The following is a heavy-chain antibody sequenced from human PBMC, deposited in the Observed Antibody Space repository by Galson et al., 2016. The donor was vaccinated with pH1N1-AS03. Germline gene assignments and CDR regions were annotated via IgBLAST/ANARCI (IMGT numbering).Heavy chain of an antibody. J-gene: IGHJ5*02. D-gene: IGHD3-22*01. CDR2: INSDGSRT. CDR3: ARVKYDSSGFYFNWFDP. V-gene: IGHV3-74*01. Sequence: SLRLSCAASGFTFSSDWMHWVRQGPGKGLVWVSRINSDGSRTNYADSVKGRFTISRDNAKNTLYLQMNSLRAEDTAVYYCARVKYDSSGFYFNWFDPWGQGTLVTVSS. CDR1: GFTFSSDW.